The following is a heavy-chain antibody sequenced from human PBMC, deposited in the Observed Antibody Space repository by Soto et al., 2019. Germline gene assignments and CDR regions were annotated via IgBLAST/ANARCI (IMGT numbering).Heavy chain of an antibody. CDR3: AKGDNLGPKTGYAFDP. D-gene: IGHD5-12*01. V-gene: IGHV6-1*01. Sequence: LSLTCAISGDSVSSNTASWNWVRQSPSRGLEWLGRTYFRSKWYNDYAVSVKSRIIINPDTSNNQFSLQLNSVTPEDTAVYFCAKGDNLGPKTGYAFDPWGQGSMVTVSS. CDR2: TYFRSKWYN. J-gene: IGHJ5*02. CDR1: GDSVSSNTAS.